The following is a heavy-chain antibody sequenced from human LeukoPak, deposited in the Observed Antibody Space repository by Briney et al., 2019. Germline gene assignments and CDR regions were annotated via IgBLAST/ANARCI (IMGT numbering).Heavy chain of an antibody. D-gene: IGHD3-3*01. CDR3: ARERGGFLEWLFYY. CDR1: GYTFTGYY. CDR2: INPNSGGT. J-gene: IGHJ4*02. Sequence: ASVKVSCKASGYTFTGYYMHWVRQAPGQGLEWMGWINPNSGGTNYAQKFQGRVTMTRDTSISTAYMELSRLRSDDTAVYYCARERGGFLEWLFYYWGQGTLVTVSS. V-gene: IGHV1-2*02.